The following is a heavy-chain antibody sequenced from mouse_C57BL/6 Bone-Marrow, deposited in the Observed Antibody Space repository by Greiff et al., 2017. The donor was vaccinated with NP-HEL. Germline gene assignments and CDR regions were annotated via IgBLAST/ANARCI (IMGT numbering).Heavy chain of an antibody. J-gene: IGHJ1*03. CDR1: GYTFTSYW. D-gene: IGHD2-3*01. CDR3: ARNARWLLPPWYFDV. CDR2: INPSNGGT. V-gene: IGHV1-53*01. Sequence: VQLQQPGTELVKPGASVKLSCKASGYTFTSYWMHWVKQRPGQGLEWIGNINPSNGGTNYNEKFKGKATLTVDKSSSTAYMQLSSLTSEDSAVYYCARNARWLLPPWYFDVWGTGTTVTVSS.